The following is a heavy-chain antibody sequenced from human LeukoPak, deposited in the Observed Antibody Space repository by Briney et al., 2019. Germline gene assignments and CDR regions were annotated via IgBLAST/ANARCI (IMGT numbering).Heavy chain of an antibody. D-gene: IGHD3-22*01. CDR2: INPSGGST. CDR3: ARARRVAVFSASPVFDY. CDR1: GSTFTSSS. J-gene: IGHJ4*02. Sequence: ASVKVSCKASGSTFTSSSVHCVRQAPGQGLEWMGIINPSGGSTSYAQKFQGRVTMTRDTSTSTVYMELSSLRSEDTAVYYRARARRVAVFSASPVFDYWGQGTLVTVSS. V-gene: IGHV1-46*01.